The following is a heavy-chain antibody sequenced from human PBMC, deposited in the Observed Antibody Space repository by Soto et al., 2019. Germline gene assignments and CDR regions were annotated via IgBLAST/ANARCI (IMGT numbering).Heavy chain of an antibody. J-gene: IGHJ4*02. V-gene: IGHV1-3*01. CDR2: INAGNGNT. CDR3: ARRYYDFWSGYFDFDY. D-gene: IGHD3-3*01. Sequence: GASVKVSCKASGYTFTSYAMHWVRQAPGQRLEWMGWINAGNGNTKYSQKFQGRVTITRDTSASTAYMELSSLRSEDTAVYYCARRYYDFWSGYFDFDYWGQGTLVTVSS. CDR1: GYTFTSYA.